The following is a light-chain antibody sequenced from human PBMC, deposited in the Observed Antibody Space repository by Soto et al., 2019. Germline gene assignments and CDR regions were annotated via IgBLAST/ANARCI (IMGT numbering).Light chain of an antibody. J-gene: IGKJ5*01. CDR3: QQYGSSLPIT. Sequence: EILLTQSPATLSLSPGERATLSCRASQSVSSYLAWYQQKPGQAPRLLIYGASTRATGIPDRFSGSGSGTDFTLTISRLEPEDFAVYYCQQYGSSLPITFGQGTRLEIK. CDR2: GAS. V-gene: IGKV3-20*01. CDR1: QSVSSY.